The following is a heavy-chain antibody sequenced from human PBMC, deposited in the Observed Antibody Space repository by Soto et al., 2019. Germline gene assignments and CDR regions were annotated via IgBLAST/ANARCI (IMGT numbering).Heavy chain of an antibody. J-gene: IGHJ6*02. CDR1: GFTFSSYD. CDR2: IGTAGDT. CDR3: ARGTRSSGWYKYYYYGMDV. D-gene: IGHD6-19*01. Sequence: GGSLRLSCAASGFTFSSYDMHWVRQATGKGLEWVSAIGTAGDTYYPGSVKGRFTISRENAKNSLYLQMNSLRAGDTAVYYCARGTRSSGWYKYYYYGMDVWGQGTTVTVSS. V-gene: IGHV3-13*01.